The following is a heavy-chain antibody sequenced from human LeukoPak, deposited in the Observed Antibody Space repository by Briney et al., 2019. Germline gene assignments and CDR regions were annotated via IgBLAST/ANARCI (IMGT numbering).Heavy chain of an antibody. Sequence: GGSLRLSCAASGFTFSGSAMHWVRQAYGKGLERVGRIRSKANSYATAYAASVKGRFTISRDDSKNTAYLQMNSLKTEDTAVYYCTRRAYYYDSSGYYLDYWGQGTLVTVSS. CDR1: GFTFSGSA. J-gene: IGHJ4*02. D-gene: IGHD3-22*01. V-gene: IGHV3-73*01. CDR3: TRRAYYYDSSGYYLDY. CDR2: IRSKANSYAT.